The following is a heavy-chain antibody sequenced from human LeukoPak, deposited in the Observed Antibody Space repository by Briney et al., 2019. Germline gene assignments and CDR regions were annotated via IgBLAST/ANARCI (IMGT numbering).Heavy chain of an antibody. CDR2: ISAYNGNT. V-gene: IGHV1-18*01. Sequence: ASVKVSCKASGYTFTSYGISWVRQAPGQGLEWMGWISAYNGNTNYAQKLQGRVTMTTDTSTSTAYMELRSLRSEDTAVYYCAREVEMATTHDAFDIWGQGTMVTVSS. J-gene: IGHJ3*02. D-gene: IGHD5-24*01. CDR1: GYTFTSYG. CDR3: AREVEMATTHDAFDI.